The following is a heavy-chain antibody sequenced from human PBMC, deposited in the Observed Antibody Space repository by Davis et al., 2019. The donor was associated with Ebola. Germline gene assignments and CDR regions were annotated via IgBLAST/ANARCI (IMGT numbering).Heavy chain of an antibody. CDR2: ASHDGSTT. CDR3: ARAVPGKEDLDY. CDR1: GSPSSNYA. D-gene: IGHD6-19*01. J-gene: IGHJ4*02. Sequence: GESLMTSSAASGSPSSNYAMHWLRQPPDKGLDWVAVASHDGSTTYSEDSVKGRFTISRDNSKNTLYLQLNRLRSEDTAVYFCARAVPGKEDLDYWGQGTLVTVSS. V-gene: IGHV3-30*04.